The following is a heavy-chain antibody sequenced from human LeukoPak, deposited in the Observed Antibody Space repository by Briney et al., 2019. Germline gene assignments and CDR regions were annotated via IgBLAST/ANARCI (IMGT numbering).Heavy chain of an antibody. CDR3: ITWRWFDP. V-gene: IGHV3-15*01. CDR2: IKSKTDGGTA. Sequence: PGGSLRLSCAASGFTFPNTWMSWVRQAPGKGLEWVGRIKSKTDGGTADYAAPGKGRFTISRDDSKNTMYLQMNSLKTEDTAVYYCITWRWFDPWGQGTLVSVSS. CDR1: GFTFPNTW. J-gene: IGHJ5*02.